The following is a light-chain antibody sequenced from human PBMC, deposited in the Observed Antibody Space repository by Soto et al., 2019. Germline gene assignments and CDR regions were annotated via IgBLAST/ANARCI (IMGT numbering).Light chain of an antibody. CDR2: EDH. CDR3: QSFDSSNSHV. J-gene: IGLJ1*01. Sequence: NFMLTQPHSVSESPGKTITISCARSSGSIASNYVQWYQQRPGGVPTTVIYEDHLRPSGVPDRFSGSIDTSSNSASLTISGLQTGDEADYYCQSFDSSNSHVFGTGTKLTVL. V-gene: IGLV6-57*04. CDR1: SGSIASNY.